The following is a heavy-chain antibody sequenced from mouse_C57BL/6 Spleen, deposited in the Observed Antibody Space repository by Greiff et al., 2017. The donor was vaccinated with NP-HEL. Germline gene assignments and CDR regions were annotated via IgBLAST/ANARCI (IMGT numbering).Heavy chain of an antibody. CDR3: NTGFITTVVRYWYFDV. V-gene: IGHV14-4*01. Sequence: GFNIKDDYMHWVKQRPEQGLEWIGWIDPENGDTEYASKFQGKATITADTSSNTAYLQLSSLTSEDTAVYYCNTGFITTVVRYWYFDVWGTGTTVTVSS. J-gene: IGHJ1*03. CDR2: IDPENGDT. D-gene: IGHD1-1*01. CDR1: GFNIKDDY.